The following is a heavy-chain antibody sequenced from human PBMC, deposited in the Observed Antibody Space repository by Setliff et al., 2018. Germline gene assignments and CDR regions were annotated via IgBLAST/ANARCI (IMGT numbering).Heavy chain of an antibody. CDR2: IIPILGTT. CDR1: GGFSTHA. Sequence: SVKVSCKASGGFSTHAISWVRQVPGQGLEWMGGIIPILGTTDYAQNFQGRVMITTDESTSSAYLEMSNLRSEDTAVYYCASALIRRVAVAGKSQFDYWGQGTLVTVSS. J-gene: IGHJ4*01. D-gene: IGHD6-19*01. V-gene: IGHV1-69*05. CDR3: ASALIRRVAVAGKSQFDY.